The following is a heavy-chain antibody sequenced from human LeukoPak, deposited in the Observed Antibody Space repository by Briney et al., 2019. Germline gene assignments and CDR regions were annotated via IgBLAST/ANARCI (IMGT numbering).Heavy chain of an antibody. Sequence: GGSLRLSCAASGFNFRTYGMHWVRQAPGKGLEWVAFIRYDGSNKHYADSVRGRFTISRDNSKNTLYLQTNSLRAQDTAVYYCARAPRMAHETPLYHDHYMDVWGKGTPVTISS. CDR3: ARAPRMAHETPLYHDHYMDV. CDR2: IRYDGSNK. CDR1: GFNFRTYG. D-gene: IGHD5-24*01. V-gene: IGHV3-30*02. J-gene: IGHJ6*03.